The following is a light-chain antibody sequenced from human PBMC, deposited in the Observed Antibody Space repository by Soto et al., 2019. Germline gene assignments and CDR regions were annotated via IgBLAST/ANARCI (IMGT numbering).Light chain of an antibody. J-gene: IGKJ1*01. V-gene: IGKV3-20*01. CDR3: QQYGTSPPT. Sequence: EIVLTQSPGTLSLSTGEGATLSCRSSHGVSSSYLACYQQKPGQAPRLLIYAASTRATGIPARFSGSGSGTEFTLTISRLEPEDFAVFYCQQYGTSPPTFGQGIKVDI. CDR2: AAS. CDR1: HGVSSSY.